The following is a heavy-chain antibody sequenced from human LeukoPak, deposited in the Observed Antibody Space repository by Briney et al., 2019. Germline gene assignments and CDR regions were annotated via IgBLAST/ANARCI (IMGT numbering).Heavy chain of an antibody. J-gene: IGHJ4*02. V-gene: IGHV3-73*01. CDR3: TRPHTYYYDSSGYYYVDY. CDR2: IRSKANSYAT. D-gene: IGHD3-22*01. CDR1: GFTLSGSA. Sequence: GGSLKLSCAASGFTLSGSAMHWVRQASGKGLEWVGRIRSKANSYATAYAASVKGRFTISRDDSKNTAYLQMNSLKTEDTAVYYCTRPHTYYYDSSGYYYVDYWGQGTLVTVSS.